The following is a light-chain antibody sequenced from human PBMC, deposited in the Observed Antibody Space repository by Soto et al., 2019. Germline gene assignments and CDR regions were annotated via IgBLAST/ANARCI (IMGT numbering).Light chain of an antibody. V-gene: IGLV2-23*02. CDR3: CSFAGSGTGV. J-gene: IGLJ1*01. CDR1: SGDIGTYNL. Sequence: QSVLTQPASVSGSPGQSIAISCTGTSGDIGTYNLVSWYQQHPGKAPKLTISEVNKRPSGVSDRFSGSKSGDTASLTISGLRTEDEADYYCCSFAGSGTGVFGTGTKVTVL. CDR2: EVN.